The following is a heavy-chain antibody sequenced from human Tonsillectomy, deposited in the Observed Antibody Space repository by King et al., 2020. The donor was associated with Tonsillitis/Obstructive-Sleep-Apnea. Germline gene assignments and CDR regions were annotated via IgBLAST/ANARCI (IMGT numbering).Heavy chain of an antibody. CDR3: ARELYDLDYSYYYGMDV. CDR1: GFTVSSNY. D-gene: IGHD5/OR15-5a*01. J-gene: IGHJ6*02. CDR2: IYSGGST. Sequence: VQLVESGGGLIQPGGSLRLSCAASGFTVSSNYMSWVRQAPGKGLEWVSVIYSGGSTSYADSVKGRFTISRDNSRNTLYLQMNSLRADDTAVYYCARELYDLDYSYYYGMDVWGQGTTVTVSS. V-gene: IGHV3-53*01.